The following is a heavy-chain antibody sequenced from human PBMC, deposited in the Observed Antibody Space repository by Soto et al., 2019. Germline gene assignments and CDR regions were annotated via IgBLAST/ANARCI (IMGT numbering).Heavy chain of an antibody. CDR2: IWYDGSNQ. J-gene: IGHJ5*02. CDR3: AKAGAYCSGGSCYGHNWLDP. CDR1: GFTFSSFA. Sequence: QVQLVESGGGVVQPGRSLRLSCAASGFTFSSFAMHWVRQAPGKGLEWVAVIWYDGSNQEYADSVKGRFTISRDYSKNTLYLQMNSLRDEDTAVYHCAKAGAYCSGGSCYGHNWLDPWGQGPLVTVSS. V-gene: IGHV3-33*06. D-gene: IGHD2-15*01.